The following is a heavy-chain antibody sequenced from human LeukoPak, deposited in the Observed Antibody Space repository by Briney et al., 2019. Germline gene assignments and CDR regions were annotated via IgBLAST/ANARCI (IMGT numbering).Heavy chain of an antibody. J-gene: IGHJ4*02. D-gene: IGHD3-9*01. Sequence: GGSLRLSCAASGFTFSSYAMHWVRQAPGKGLEWVAVISYDGSNKYYADSVKGRFTISRDNSKNTLYLQMNSLRAEDTAVYYCARGYDILTGIDYWGQGTLVTVSS. V-gene: IGHV3-30-3*01. CDR3: ARGYDILTGIDY. CDR1: GFTFSSYA. CDR2: ISYDGSNK.